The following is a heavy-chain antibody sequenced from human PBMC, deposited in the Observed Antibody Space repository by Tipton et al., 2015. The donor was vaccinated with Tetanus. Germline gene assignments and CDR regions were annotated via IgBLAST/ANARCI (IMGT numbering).Heavy chain of an antibody. V-gene: IGHV4-59*01. CDR1: GGSFGNFY. D-gene: IGHD3-10*01. CDR3: ARVWFGDLLGVGAFDI. CDR2: IYYSGST. Sequence: TLSLTCTISGGSFGNFYWAWIRQPPGRGLEWIGYIYYSGSTNYDPSLKSRVTISLDTSKNQFSLKMSSVTAADTAMYYCARVWFGDLLGVGAFDIWGQGTMVTVSS. J-gene: IGHJ3*02.